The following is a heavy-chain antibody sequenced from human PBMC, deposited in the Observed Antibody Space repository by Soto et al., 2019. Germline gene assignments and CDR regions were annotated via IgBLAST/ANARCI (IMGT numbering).Heavy chain of an antibody. CDR3: ARDRLRLGELSLIGYFDY. D-gene: IGHD3-16*02. J-gene: IGHJ4*02. V-gene: IGHV3-30*15. Sequence: QVQLVESGGSVVQPGRSLRLSCAASGFTFTSYAMHWVCQAPGKGLEWVAVISYDGINEYYADSVKGRFTISRDNSKNTLFLQMSSLRVEDTAVYYCARDRLRLGELSLIGYFDYWGQGTLVTVSS. CDR2: ISYDGINE. CDR1: GFTFTSYA.